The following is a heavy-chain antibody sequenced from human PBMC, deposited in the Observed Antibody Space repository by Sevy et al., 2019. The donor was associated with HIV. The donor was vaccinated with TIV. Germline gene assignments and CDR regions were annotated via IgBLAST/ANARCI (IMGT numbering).Heavy chain of an antibody. D-gene: IGHD4-17*01. V-gene: IGHV1-2*02. J-gene: IGHJ6*02. CDR2: INPNSGGT. Sequence: ASVKVSCKASGYTFTGHYMHWVRQAPGQGLEWMGWINPNSGGTNYAQKFQGRVTMTRDTSISTAYMELSRLRSDDTAVYYCARGWSAYGDYYIYYYYGMDVWGQGTTVTVSS. CDR1: GYTFTGHY. CDR3: ARGWSAYGDYYIYYYYGMDV.